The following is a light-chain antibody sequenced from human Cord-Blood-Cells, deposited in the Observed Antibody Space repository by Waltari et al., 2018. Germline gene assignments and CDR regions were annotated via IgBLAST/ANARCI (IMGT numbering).Light chain of an antibody. CDR1: SRAVGSYNL. Sequence: QSALTQPASVSGSPGQSITISCTGTSRAVGSYNLLSWYQQHPGKAPKLMIYEGSKRPSGVSNRFSGSKSGNTASLTISGLQAEDEADYYCCSYAGSSTVVFGGGTKLTVL. J-gene: IGLJ2*01. CDR2: EGS. V-gene: IGLV2-23*01. CDR3: CSYAGSSTVV.